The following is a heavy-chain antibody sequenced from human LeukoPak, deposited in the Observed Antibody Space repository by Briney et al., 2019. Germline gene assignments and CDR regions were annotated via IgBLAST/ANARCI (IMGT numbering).Heavy chain of an antibody. Sequence: PSETLSLTCTVSGVSISNYYWSWIRQPAGKGLEWIGRIYTSGTTNYNPSLKSRVTISVGTSKSQFSLKLSSVTAADTAVYYCAREVSDYDILTGWIDYWGQGTLVSVSS. CDR1: GVSISNYY. CDR3: AREVSDYDILTGWIDY. D-gene: IGHD3-9*01. V-gene: IGHV4-4*07. J-gene: IGHJ4*02. CDR2: IYTSGTT.